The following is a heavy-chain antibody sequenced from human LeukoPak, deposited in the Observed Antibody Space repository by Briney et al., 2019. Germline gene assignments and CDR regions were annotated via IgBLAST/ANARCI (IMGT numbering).Heavy chain of an antibody. CDR1: GFTFSTYT. CDR2: ISSSSTYI. Sequence: GGSLRLSCAASGFTFSTYTMNWVRQAPGKGLEWVSSISSSSTYIYYADSVKGRFTISRDNAKKSLYLQKNSLRAEDTAVHYCAREERYYYGSGSSTVYGMDVWGKGTTVTVSS. J-gene: IGHJ6*04. CDR3: AREERYYYGSGSSTVYGMDV. D-gene: IGHD3-10*01. V-gene: IGHV3-21*01.